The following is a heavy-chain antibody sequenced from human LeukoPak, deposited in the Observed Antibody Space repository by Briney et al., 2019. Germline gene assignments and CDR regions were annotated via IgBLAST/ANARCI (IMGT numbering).Heavy chain of an antibody. CDR2: VYESGST. CDR3: ARGPVFLVQSVAKPRSFDS. Sequence: SETLSLTCAVSGDSISRGGYSWSWLRQTPGKGLEWIGHVYESGSTYYNPSRKSRASISVDRSKNRFSLKLNAVTAADTAVYYCARGPVFLVQSVAKPRSFDSWGQGTLVTVSS. V-gene: IGHV4-30-2*01. J-gene: IGHJ5*01. D-gene: IGHD4-23*01. CDR1: GDSISRGGYS.